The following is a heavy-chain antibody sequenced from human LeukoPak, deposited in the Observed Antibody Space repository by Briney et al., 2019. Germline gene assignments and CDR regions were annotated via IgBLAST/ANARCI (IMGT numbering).Heavy chain of an antibody. V-gene: IGHV4-61*02. CDR1: GGSISSGSYY. D-gene: IGHD6-13*01. Sequence: TLSLTCIVSGGSISSGSYYWSWIRQPAGKGLEWIGRVYSSGGTNYNPSLKSRVTISVDTSKNLFSLKLDSVTAADTAVYYCARMVLAAAGYFDYWGQGTLVTVSS. J-gene: IGHJ4*02. CDR3: ARMVLAAAGYFDY. CDR2: VYSSGGT.